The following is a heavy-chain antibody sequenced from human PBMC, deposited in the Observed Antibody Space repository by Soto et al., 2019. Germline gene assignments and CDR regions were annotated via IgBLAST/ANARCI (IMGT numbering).Heavy chain of an antibody. D-gene: IGHD3-3*01. V-gene: IGHV1-3*01. CDR1: GYSFTSYA. Sequence: QVQLVQSGAEVKKPGASVKVSCKTSGYSFTSYAMHWVRQAPGQRLEWMGWINGGNGNTKYSQKFQGRVTITRDTSASTAYMELSSLRAEDTSVYYCARGGVDFWSGYYSGDYWGQGTLVTVSS. J-gene: IGHJ4*02. CDR3: ARGGVDFWSGYYSGDY. CDR2: INGGNGNT.